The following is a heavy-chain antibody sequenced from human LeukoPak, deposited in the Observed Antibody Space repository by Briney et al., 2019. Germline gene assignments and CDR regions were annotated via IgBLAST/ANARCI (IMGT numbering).Heavy chain of an antibody. J-gene: IGHJ3*02. CDR3: ARHTRESSYSTSWSNAFDI. Sequence: GESLKISCKGSGYSFTSYWIGWVRQMPGKGLEWMGIIYPGDSDTRYSPSFQGQVTTSADRSINTAYLQWSSLKASDTAMYYCARHTRESSYSTSWSNAFDIWGQGTLITVSS. CDR1: GYSFTSYW. D-gene: IGHD6-13*01. CDR2: IYPGDSDT. V-gene: IGHV5-51*01.